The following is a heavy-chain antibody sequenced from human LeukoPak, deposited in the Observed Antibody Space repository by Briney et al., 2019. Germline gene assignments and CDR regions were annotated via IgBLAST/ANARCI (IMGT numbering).Heavy chain of an antibody. D-gene: IGHD3-10*01. CDR1: GFTFSDHY. V-gene: IGHV3-72*01. CDR2: TRNKANSYTT. Sequence: PGGSLRLSCAASGFTFSDHYMDWVRQAPGKGLEWVGRTRNKANSYTTEYAASAKGRFTISRDDSKNSLYLQMNSLKTEDTAVYYCAGSPLVRGVMSLYYFDCWGQGTLVTVSS. J-gene: IGHJ4*02. CDR3: AGSPLVRGVMSLYYFDC.